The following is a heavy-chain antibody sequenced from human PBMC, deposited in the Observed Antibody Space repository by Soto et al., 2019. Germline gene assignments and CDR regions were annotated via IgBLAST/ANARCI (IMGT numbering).Heavy chain of an antibody. Sequence: PVNVDRKTSWCTFSSDQVNLVRQAPGQGLEWVGGIVPIYRTADYAQKFQGRVAITADESARTSYMELRSLKSQDTAVYYCVRDSGAKLSHSWGQGTLGT. CDR1: WCTFSSDQ. CDR3: VRDSGAKLSHS. CDR2: IVPIYRTA. J-gene: IGHJ4*02. D-gene: IGHD1-26*01. V-gene: IGHV1-69*01.